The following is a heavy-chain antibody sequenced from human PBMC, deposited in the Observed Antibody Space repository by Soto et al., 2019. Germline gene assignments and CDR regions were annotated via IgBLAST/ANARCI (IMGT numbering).Heavy chain of an antibody. V-gene: IGHV1-3*01. D-gene: IGHD2-15*01. Sequence: GASVKVSCKASGYTFTSYAMHWVRQAPGQRLEWMGWINAGNGNTKYSQKFQGRVTITRDTSASTAYMELSSLRSDDTAVYYCARSCPGSSCYFIYWGQGTLVTVSS. CDR1: GYTFTSYA. CDR2: INAGNGNT. CDR3: ARSCPGSSCYFIY. J-gene: IGHJ4*02.